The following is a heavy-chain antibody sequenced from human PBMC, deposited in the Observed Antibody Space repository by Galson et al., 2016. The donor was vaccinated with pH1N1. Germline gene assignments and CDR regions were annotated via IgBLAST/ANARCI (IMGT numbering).Heavy chain of an antibody. Sequence: SVKVSCKASGYPFTANYIHWLRQAPGQGLEWMGWINPDSGATNYAQKFQGRVTMTRDTSISTAYMELSRLTYDDTAIYYCARDRWRRGGNGFDPWGQGTLVTVSS. D-gene: IGHD4-23*01. V-gene: IGHV1-2*02. CDR2: INPDSGAT. CDR1: GYPFTANY. CDR3: ARDRWRRGGNGFDP. J-gene: IGHJ5*02.